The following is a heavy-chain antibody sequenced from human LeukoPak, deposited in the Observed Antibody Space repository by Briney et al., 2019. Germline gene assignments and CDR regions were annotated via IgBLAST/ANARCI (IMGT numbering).Heavy chain of an antibody. CDR3: ARGSGYNYGNFDY. D-gene: IGHD5-18*01. Sequence: PGRSLRLSCAASGFTFSTYGMHWVRQAPGKELEWVAVIWHDGNNKYYADSVKGRFSISRDNSKNTLDPQMNSLRAEDTAVYYCARGSGYNYGNFDYWGQGTLVTVSS. CDR1: GFTFSTYG. J-gene: IGHJ4*02. CDR2: IWHDGNNK. V-gene: IGHV3-33*01.